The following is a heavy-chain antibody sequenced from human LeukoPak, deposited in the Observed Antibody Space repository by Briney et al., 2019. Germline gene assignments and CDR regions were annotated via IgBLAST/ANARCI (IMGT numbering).Heavy chain of an antibody. Sequence: TGGTLRLSCGASGFTFSTYGMTWVRQAPGKGLEWVSGISGSDGSTNYADSVKGRFTISRENSKNTLYLQMNSLRAEDTAVYYCAKDSAKKYDDYWGQGTLVTVSS. D-gene: IGHD2/OR15-2a*01. V-gene: IGHV3-23*01. J-gene: IGHJ4*02. CDR3: AKDSAKKYDDY. CDR1: GFTFSTYG. CDR2: ISGSDGST.